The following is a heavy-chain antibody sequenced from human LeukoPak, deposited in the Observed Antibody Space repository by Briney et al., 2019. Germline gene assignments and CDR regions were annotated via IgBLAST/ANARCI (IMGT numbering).Heavy chain of an antibody. CDR1: GYTFSNYG. CDR2: ISVGNGNT. V-gene: IGHV1-3*01. Sequence: EASVKVSCKASGYTFSNYGIHWARQAPGQRLECLGWISVGNGNTKYSQNFQGRVTITRDTSATTAYMELSNLRPEDTAVYYCARALVPGSGSYYDWFDPWGQGTLVTVSS. CDR3: ARALVPGSGSYYDWFDP. J-gene: IGHJ5*02. D-gene: IGHD3-10*01.